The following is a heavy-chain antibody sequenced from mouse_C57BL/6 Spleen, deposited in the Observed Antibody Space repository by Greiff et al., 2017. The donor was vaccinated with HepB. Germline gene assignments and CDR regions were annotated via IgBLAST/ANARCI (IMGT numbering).Heavy chain of an antibody. CDR3: ARGGFDYYGSSLWYFDV. Sequence: QVQLQQPGTELVKPGASVKLSCKASGYTFTSYWMHWVKQRPGQGLVWIGNINPSNGGTNYNEKFKSKATLTVDKSSSTAYMQLSSLTSEDSAVYYCARGGFDYYGSSLWYFDVWGTGTTVTVSS. CDR2: INPSNGGT. V-gene: IGHV1-53*01. CDR1: GYTFTSYW. J-gene: IGHJ1*03. D-gene: IGHD1-1*01.